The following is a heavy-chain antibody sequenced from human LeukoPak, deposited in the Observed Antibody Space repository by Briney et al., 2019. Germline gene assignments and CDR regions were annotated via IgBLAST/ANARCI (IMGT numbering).Heavy chain of an antibody. Sequence: SETLSLTCTVSRGSITDNYWSWIRQPPGKGPEWIGYVYYSGGGTNYNPSLKSRVTMSVDTPKNHSSLKLGSVTAADTAVYYCARGNSSGWYGGFDYWGQGILVTVSS. J-gene: IGHJ4*02. CDR2: VYYSGGGT. CDR3: ARGNSSGWYGGFDY. D-gene: IGHD6-19*01. V-gene: IGHV4-59*01. CDR1: RGSITDNY.